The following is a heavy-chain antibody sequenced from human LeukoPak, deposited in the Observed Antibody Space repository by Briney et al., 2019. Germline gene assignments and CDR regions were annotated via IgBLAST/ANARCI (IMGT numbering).Heavy chain of an antibody. J-gene: IGHJ4*02. Sequence: GESLRISCKGSGYSFTSYWISWVRQMPGKGLEWMGRIDPSDSYTNYSPSFQGHVTISVDKSISTAYLQLSSLKASDTAMYYCAKHSVTSNYDDYWGQGILVTVSS. CDR1: GYSFTSYW. CDR3: AKHSVTSNYDDY. D-gene: IGHD2-2*01. CDR2: IDPSDSYT. V-gene: IGHV5-10-1*01.